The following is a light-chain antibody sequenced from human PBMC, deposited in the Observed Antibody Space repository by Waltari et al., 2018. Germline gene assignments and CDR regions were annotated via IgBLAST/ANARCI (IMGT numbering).Light chain of an antibody. J-gene: IGLJ3*02. CDR2: LNIDGSH. CDR1: SGHSTYA. CDR3: QTWGTGIQV. Sequence: QLVLTQSPSASASLGASVKPTCTLSSGHSTYAIAWPQQQPEKGPRYLMKLNIDGSHIKGDGIPDRFSGSSSGTERYLTISNLQSEDEADYYCQTWGTGIQVFGGGTKLTVL. V-gene: IGLV4-69*02.